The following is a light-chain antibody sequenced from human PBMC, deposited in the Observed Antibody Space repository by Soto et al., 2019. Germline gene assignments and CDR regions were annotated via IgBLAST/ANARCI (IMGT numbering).Light chain of an antibody. CDR3: QTWGTGIVV. J-gene: IGLJ2*01. Sequence: QSVLTQSPSASASLGASVKLTYTLSSGHSSYAIAWHQQQPEKGPRYLMKVNSDGSHSKGDGIPDRFSGSSSGAERYLTISSLQPEDEADYYCQTWGTGIVVFGGGTKLTVL. CDR1: SGHSSYA. CDR2: VNSDGSH. V-gene: IGLV4-69*01.